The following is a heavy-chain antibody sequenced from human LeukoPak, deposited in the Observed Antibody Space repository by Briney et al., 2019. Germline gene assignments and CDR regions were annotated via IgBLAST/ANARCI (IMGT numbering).Heavy chain of an antibody. D-gene: IGHD5-12*01. CDR3: ARWLDY. CDR1: GGSFSGYY. Sequence: PSETLSLTCAVYGGSFSGYYWSWIRQPPGKGLEWIGEINHSGTTNYNPSLKSRVTISLGTSKNQFSLKLSSVTAADTAVYYCARWLDYWGQGTLVTVSS. J-gene: IGHJ4*02. V-gene: IGHV4-34*01. CDR2: INHSGTT.